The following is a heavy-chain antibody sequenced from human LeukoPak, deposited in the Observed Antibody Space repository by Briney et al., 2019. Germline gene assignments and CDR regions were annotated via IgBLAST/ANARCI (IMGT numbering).Heavy chain of an antibody. CDR2: IYTSGRT. V-gene: IGHV4-4*09. J-gene: IGHJ5*02. CDR1: GGSISTYY. D-gene: IGHD4-17*01. CDR3: ARLYGDHAFDP. Sequence: ASETLSLTCTVSGGSISTYYWSWIRQPPGKGLEWIGYIYTSGRTNYNPSLKSRVTISVDTSKNQFSLKLSSATAADTAVYYCARLYGDHAFDPWGQGTLVTVSS.